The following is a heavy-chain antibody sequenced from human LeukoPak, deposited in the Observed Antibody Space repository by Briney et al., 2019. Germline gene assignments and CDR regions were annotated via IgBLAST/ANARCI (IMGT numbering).Heavy chain of an antibody. D-gene: IGHD2-15*01. V-gene: IGHV4-61*02. Sequence: SETLSLTCTVSGGSISSGSYYWSWIRQPAGKGLEWIGRIYTSGSTNYNPSLKSRVTISVDTSKNQFSLKLSSVTAADTAVYYCARARLVVAAGPNWFDPWGQGTLVTVSS. J-gene: IGHJ5*02. CDR3: ARARLVVAAGPNWFDP. CDR1: GGSISSGSYY. CDR2: IYTSGST.